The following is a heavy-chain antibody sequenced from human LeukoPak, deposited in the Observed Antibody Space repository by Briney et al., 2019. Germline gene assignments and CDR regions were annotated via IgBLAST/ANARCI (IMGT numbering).Heavy chain of an antibody. V-gene: IGHV3-30*04. D-gene: IGHD3-22*01. J-gene: IGHJ4*02. CDR1: EFTFSSYA. CDR2: ISYDGCNQ. Sequence: PGGSLRLSCAASEFTFSSYAMHWVRQAPGKGLEWVAVISYDGCNQYYADSVKGRFTISRDNSKKTLFLQMNSLRTEDTAVYYCARGGSSYYYCDYWGQGTLVTVSS. CDR3: ARGGSSYYYCDY.